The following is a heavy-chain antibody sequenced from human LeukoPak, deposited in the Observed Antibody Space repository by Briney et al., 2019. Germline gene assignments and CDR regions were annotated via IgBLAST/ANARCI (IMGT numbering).Heavy chain of an antibody. CDR3: ASLRYCSGGSCYWDYYYGMDV. J-gene: IGHJ6*02. CDR2: ISWNSGSI. D-gene: IGHD2-15*01. CDR1: GFTFDDYA. Sequence: GRSLRLSCAASGFTFDDYAMHWVRQAPGKGLEWVSGISWNSGSIGYADSVKGRFTISRDNSKNTLYLQMNSLRAEDTAVYYCASLRYCSGGSCYWDYYYGMDVWGQGTTVTVSS. V-gene: IGHV3-9*01.